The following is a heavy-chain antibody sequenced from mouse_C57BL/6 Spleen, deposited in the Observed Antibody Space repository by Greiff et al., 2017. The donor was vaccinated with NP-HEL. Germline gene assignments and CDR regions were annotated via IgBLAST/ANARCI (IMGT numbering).Heavy chain of an antibody. CDR1: GFTFSDYY. D-gene: IGHD2-2*01. CDR3: ARDTGLRAMDY. V-gene: IGHV5-16*01. Sequence: EVKLVESEGGLVQPGSSMKLSCTASGFTFSDYYMAWVRQVPEKGLEWVANINYDGSSTYYLDSLKSRFIISRDNAKNILYLQMSSLKSEDTATYYCARDTGLRAMDYWGQGTSVTVSS. CDR2: INYDGSST. J-gene: IGHJ4*01.